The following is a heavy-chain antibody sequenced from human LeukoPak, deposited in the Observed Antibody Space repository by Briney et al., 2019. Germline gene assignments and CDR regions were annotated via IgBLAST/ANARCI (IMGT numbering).Heavy chain of an antibody. Sequence: SETLSLTCTVSGGSISSSSYYWGWIRQPPGKGLEWIGSIYYSGSTYYNPSLKSRVTISVDTSKNQFSLKLSSVTAADTAVYYCAMGRGIGRIVVVPAAGAFDIWGQGTMVTVSS. J-gene: IGHJ3*02. D-gene: IGHD2-2*01. CDR1: GGSISSSSYY. V-gene: IGHV4-39*01. CDR3: AMGRGIGRIVVVPAAGAFDI. CDR2: IYYSGST.